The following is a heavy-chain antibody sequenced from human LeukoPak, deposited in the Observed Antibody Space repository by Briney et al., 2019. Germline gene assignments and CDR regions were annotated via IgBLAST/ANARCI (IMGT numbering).Heavy chain of an antibody. CDR2: INHNGST. CDR1: GGSFSGYY. Sequence: PSETLSLTCAVYGGSFSGYYWSWIRQPPGKGLEWIGEINHNGSTNYNPSLKSRVTISVDTSKNQFSLKLSSVTAADTAVYYCARGGWGCSSTSCYGWFDPWGQGTLVTVSS. D-gene: IGHD2-2*01. V-gene: IGHV4-34*01. CDR3: ARGGWGCSSTSCYGWFDP. J-gene: IGHJ5*02.